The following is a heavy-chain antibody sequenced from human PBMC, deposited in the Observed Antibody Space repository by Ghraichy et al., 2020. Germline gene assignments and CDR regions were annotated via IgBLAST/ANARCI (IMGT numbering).Heavy chain of an antibody. V-gene: IGHV1-69*13. CDR3: AGVCGYSTSCYNPVDY. CDR1: GGTFSSYA. Sequence: SVKVSCKASGGTFSSYAISWVRQAPGQGLEWMGGIIPIFGTANYAQKFQGRVTITADESTSTAYMELSSLRSEDTAVYYCAGVCGYSTSCYNPVDYWGQGTLVTVSS. CDR2: IIPIFGTA. J-gene: IGHJ4*02. D-gene: IGHD2-2*02.